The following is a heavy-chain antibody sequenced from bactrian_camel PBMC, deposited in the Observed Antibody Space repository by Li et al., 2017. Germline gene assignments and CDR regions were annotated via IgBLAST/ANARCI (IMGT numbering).Heavy chain of an antibody. Sequence: HVQLVESGGGLVQPGGSLRLSCAASGFTFSNFGMSWVRQTPEKGLEWVANIYSDGTRTFCTDSVRGRFTISRDNAKNTVYLQLSSLKTEDMAMYYCAKTNWEFDYWGQGTQVTVS. CDR3: AKTNWEFDY. CDR2: IYSDGTRT. J-gene: IGHJ4*01. CDR1: GFTFSNFG. D-gene: IGHD1*01. V-gene: IGHV3S7*01.